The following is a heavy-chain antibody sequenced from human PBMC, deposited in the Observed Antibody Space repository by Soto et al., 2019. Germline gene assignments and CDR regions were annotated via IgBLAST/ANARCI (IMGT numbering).Heavy chain of an antibody. D-gene: IGHD6-6*01. CDR1: GYSFTSYD. V-gene: IGHV1-8*01. CDR2: MNPNSGNT. Sequence: QVQLVQSGAEVKKPGASVKVSCKASGYSFTSYDINWVRQATGQGLEWMGWMNPNSGNTGYAQKCQGRVTMTRNTSISTAYMELSSLRSEDTDVYYCARVSMGSSTEDFQHWGQGTLATVSS. CDR3: ARVSMGSSTEDFQH. J-gene: IGHJ1*01.